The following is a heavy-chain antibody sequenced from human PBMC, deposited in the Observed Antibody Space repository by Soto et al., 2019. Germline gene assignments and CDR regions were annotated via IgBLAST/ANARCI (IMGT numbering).Heavy chain of an antibody. CDR2: ISSSSSYI. J-gene: IGHJ6*02. D-gene: IGHD2-2*01. V-gene: IGHV3-21*01. CDR3: ARDHIFTSTGMDV. CDR1: GFTFSSYS. Sequence: PGGSLRLSCAASGFTFSSYSMNWVRQPPGKGLEWFSSISSSSSYIYYADSVKGRFTISRDNAKNSLYLQMNSLRAEDTAVYYCARDHIFTSTGMDVWGQGTTVTVSS.